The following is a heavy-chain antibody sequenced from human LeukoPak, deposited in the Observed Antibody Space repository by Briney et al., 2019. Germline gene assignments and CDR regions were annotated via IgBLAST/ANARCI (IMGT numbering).Heavy chain of an antibody. CDR3: ARYRGLGYCSGGSCLHDAFDI. Sequence: PGGSLRLSCAASGFTFSSYWMSWGRQAPGKGGEWVANIKKEGSEKYYVDSVKGGFTISREKAKNSLYLQMNSLRAEDTAVYYCARYRGLGYCSGGSCLHDAFDIWGQGTMVTVSS. V-gene: IGHV3-7*01. D-gene: IGHD2-15*01. J-gene: IGHJ3*02. CDR2: IKKEGSEK. CDR1: GFTFSSYW.